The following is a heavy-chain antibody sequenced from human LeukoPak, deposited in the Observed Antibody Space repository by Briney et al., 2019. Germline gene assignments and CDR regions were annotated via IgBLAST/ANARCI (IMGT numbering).Heavy chain of an antibody. CDR1: GYTFTGYY. Sequence: GASVKVSCKASGYTFTGYYMHWVRQAPGQGLEWMGWINPSGGSTSYAQKFQGRVTMTRDTSTSTVYMELSSLRSEDTAVYYCARASLWWLHAFDIWGQGTMVTVSS. V-gene: IGHV1-46*01. D-gene: IGHD2-21*01. CDR3: ARASLWWLHAFDI. CDR2: INPSGGST. J-gene: IGHJ3*02.